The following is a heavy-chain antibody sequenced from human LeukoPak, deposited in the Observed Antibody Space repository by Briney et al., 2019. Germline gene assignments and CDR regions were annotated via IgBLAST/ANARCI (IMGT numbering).Heavy chain of an antibody. CDR2: INHSGST. CDR1: GGSFSGYY. J-gene: IGHJ6*02. V-gene: IGHV4-34*01. Sequence: SETLSLTCAVYGGSFSGYYWSWLRQPPGKGLEWIGEINHSGSTNYNPSLKSRVTISVDTSKNQFSLKLSSVTAADTAVYYCARVTVSRYSYGFHYYYYGMDVWGQGTTVTVSS. CDR3: ARVTVSRYSYGFHYYYYGMDV. D-gene: IGHD5-18*01.